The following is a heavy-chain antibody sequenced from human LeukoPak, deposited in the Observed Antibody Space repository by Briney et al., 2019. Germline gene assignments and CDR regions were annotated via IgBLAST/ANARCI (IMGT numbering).Heavy chain of an antibody. CDR2: ISASGNT. D-gene: IGHD3-16*01. J-gene: IGHJ4*02. CDR3: ARQGVASAIDY. CDR1: GGSISNYY. V-gene: IGHV4-4*07. Sequence: PSETLSLTCTVSGGSISNYYWSWIRQPAGKGLEWIGRISASGNTNYNPSLKSRVTMSVDTSMNLFALKLSSVTAADTAVYYCARQGVASAIDYWGQGTLVTVSS.